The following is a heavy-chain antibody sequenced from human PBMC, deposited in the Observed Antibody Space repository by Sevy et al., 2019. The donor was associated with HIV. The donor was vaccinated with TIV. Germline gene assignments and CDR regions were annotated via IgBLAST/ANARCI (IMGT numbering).Heavy chain of an antibody. V-gene: IGHV3-7*03. CDR3: ARDQGSSSPDFDY. D-gene: IGHD6-6*01. Sequence: GGSLRLSCTASGFTFSSYWMSWVRQAPGKGLEWVANIKQDGSEKYYVDSVKGRFTISRDNAKNSLYLQMNSLRAEDTAVYYCARDQGSSSPDFDYWGQGTLVTVSS. J-gene: IGHJ4*02. CDR2: IKQDGSEK. CDR1: GFTFSSYW.